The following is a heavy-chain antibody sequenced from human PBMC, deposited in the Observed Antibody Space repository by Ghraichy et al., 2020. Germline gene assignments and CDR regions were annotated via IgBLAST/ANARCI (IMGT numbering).Heavy chain of an antibody. CDR2: INHSGST. J-gene: IGHJ4*02. D-gene: IGHD2-2*01. V-gene: IGHV4-34*01. Sequence: SETLSLTCAVYGGSFSGYYWSWIRQPPGKGLEWIGEINHSGSTNYNPSHKSRVTISVDTSKNQFSLKLSSVTAADTAVYYCAGSLGYCSSTSQNCDYWGQGTLVTVSS. CDR3: AGSLGYCSSTSQNCDY. CDR1: GGSFSGYY.